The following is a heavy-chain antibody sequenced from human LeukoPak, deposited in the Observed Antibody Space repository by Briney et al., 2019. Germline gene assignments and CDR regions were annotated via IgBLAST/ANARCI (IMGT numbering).Heavy chain of an antibody. CDR3: ARDATVTTPYFDY. J-gene: IGHJ4*02. CDR2: ISRSSSYI. V-gene: IGHV3-21*01. CDR1: GFTFSSYS. D-gene: IGHD4-17*01. Sequence: SGGSLRLSCAASGFTFSSYSMNWVRQAPGKGLEWVSSISRSSSYIYYADSVKGRFTISRDNAKNSLYLQMNSLRAEDTAVYYCARDATVTTPYFDYWGQGTLVTVSS.